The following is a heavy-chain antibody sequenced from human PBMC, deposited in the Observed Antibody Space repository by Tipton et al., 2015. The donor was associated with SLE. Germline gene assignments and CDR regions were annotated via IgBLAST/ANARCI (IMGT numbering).Heavy chain of an antibody. CDR1: GFTFSSYS. V-gene: IGHV3-21*03. CDR3: AKRIQGSNTPIDY. J-gene: IGHJ4*02. CDR2: ITTSSAYI. D-gene: IGHD2/OR15-2a*01. Sequence: VQLVQSGGGLVKPGGSLRLSCTASGFTFSSYSMNWVRQAPGKGLEWVSSITTSSAYIYYEDSVKGRFTISRDNARDSLYLQMNSLRPEDTAVYYCAKRIQGSNTPIDYWGQGTLVTVSS.